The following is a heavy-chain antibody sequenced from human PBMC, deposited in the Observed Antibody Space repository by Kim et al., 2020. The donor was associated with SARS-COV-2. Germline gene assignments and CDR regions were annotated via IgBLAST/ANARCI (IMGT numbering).Heavy chain of an antibody. Sequence: ASVKVSCKASGYTFTGYYMHWVRQAPGQGLEWMGWINPNSGGTNYAQKFQGRVTTTRDTTISADYMELSRLRSDDTAVYYCAGSGRIVVAPGAICYWGQGTLVTVSS. CDR1: GYTFTGYY. V-gene: IGHV1-2*02. CDR2: INPNSGGT. D-gene: IGHD2-2*01. J-gene: IGHJ4*02. CDR3: AGSGRIVVAPGAICY.